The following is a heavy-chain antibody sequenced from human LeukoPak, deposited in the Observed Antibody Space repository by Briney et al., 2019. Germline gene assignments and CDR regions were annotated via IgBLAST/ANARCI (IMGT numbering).Heavy chain of an antibody. J-gene: IGHJ6*02. CDR2: ISGSGGSA. CDR3: AKDRLFGSGLNGPHYYYGMDV. CDR1: GFTFRSYA. D-gene: IGHD1-26*01. Sequence: GGSLRLSCAASGFTFRSYAMSWVRQAPGKGLEWVSGISGSGGSAYYADSLKGRFTTSRDNSKNTQYLQMNSLRGEDTAVYYCAKDRLFGSGLNGPHYYYGMDVWGQGTTVTVSS. V-gene: IGHV3-23*01.